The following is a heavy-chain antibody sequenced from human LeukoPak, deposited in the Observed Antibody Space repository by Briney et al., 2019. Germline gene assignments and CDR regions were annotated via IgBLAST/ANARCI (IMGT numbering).Heavy chain of an antibody. CDR1: GGSISSSSYY. J-gene: IGHJ4*01. Sequence: PETPSLTCTVSGGSISSSSYYWGWIRQPPGKGLEWIGSIYYSGSTYYNPSLKSRVTISVDTSKNQFSLKLSSVTAADTAVYYCARPSGGIYFDYCGHRNLFTVSS. D-gene: IGHD3-10*01. CDR2: IYYSGST. V-gene: IGHV4-39*01. CDR3: ARPSGGIYFDY.